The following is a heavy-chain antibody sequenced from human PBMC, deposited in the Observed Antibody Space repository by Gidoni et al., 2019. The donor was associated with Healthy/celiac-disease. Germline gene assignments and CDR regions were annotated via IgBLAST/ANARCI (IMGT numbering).Heavy chain of an antibody. CDR3: VKDPPSYYAQDAFDI. J-gene: IGHJ3*02. CDR2: ISSNGGST. D-gene: IGHD1-26*01. CDR1: GFPFSSYA. V-gene: IGHV3-64D*09. Sequence: EVQLVESGGGLVQPGGSLRLSCSASGFPFSSYAMHWVRQAPGKGLEYVSAISSNGGSTYYADSVKGRFTISRDNSKNTLYLQMSSLRAEDTAVYYCVKDPPSYYAQDAFDIWGQGTMVTVSS.